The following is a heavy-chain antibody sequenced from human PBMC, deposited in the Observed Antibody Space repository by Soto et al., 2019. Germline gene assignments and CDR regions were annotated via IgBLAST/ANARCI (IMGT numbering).Heavy chain of an antibody. J-gene: IGHJ4*02. Sequence: GGSLGLSCAASGVTFSGYAMSWVRQGPGKGLEWVSVIHGGGNSAYYADSVKGRFTISRDNSKNTLYLQMSSLRGEDTAVYYCARGRGAAADYFDFWGQGTLVTVSS. V-gene: IGHV3-23*01. CDR1: GVTFSGYA. CDR3: ARGRGAAADYFDF. D-gene: IGHD6-13*01. CDR2: IHGGGNSA.